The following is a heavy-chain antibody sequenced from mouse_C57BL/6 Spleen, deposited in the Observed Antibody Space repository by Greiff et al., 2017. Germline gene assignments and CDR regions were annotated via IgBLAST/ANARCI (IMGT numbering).Heavy chain of an antibody. CDR1: GFSLTSYG. D-gene: IGHD2-5*01. CDR3: ARGSSNYYAMDY. CDR2: IWSDGST. J-gene: IGHJ4*01. Sequence: QVQLQQSGPGLVAPSQSLSITCTVSGFSLTSYGVHWVRQPPGKGLEWLVVIWSDGSTTYNSALKSRLSISKDNSKSQVFLKMNSLQTDDTAMDYCARGSSNYYAMDYWGQGTSVTVSS. V-gene: IGHV2-6*03.